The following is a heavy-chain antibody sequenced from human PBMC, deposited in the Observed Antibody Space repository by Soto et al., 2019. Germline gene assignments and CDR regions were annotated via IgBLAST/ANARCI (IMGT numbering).Heavy chain of an antibody. D-gene: IGHD3-3*01. CDR1: GFTFSTYE. J-gene: IGHJ6*02. Sequence: LRLSCAASGFTFSTYEMNWVRQAPGKGLGWLSYISGSGSTIHYADSVKGRFTISRDNAKTSLYLQMNSLRAEDTAVYYCAILWSYYYYGMDVWGQGTTVTVSS. CDR3: AILWSYYYYGMDV. V-gene: IGHV3-48*03. CDR2: ISGSGSTI.